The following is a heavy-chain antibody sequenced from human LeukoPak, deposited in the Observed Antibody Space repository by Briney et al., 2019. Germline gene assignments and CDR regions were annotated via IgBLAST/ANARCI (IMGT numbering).Heavy chain of an antibody. D-gene: IGHD7-27*01. CDR3: ARDKMTGDSHFDY. CDR2: ISYDGSNK. Sequence: GRSLRLSCAASGFTFSSYAMHWVRQAPGKGLEWVAVISYDGSNKYYADSVKGRFTISRDNAKNSLLLQMDGLRVEDTAVYYCARDKMTGDSHFDYWGQGTLVTVSS. V-gene: IGHV3-30-3*01. CDR1: GFTFSSYA. J-gene: IGHJ4*02.